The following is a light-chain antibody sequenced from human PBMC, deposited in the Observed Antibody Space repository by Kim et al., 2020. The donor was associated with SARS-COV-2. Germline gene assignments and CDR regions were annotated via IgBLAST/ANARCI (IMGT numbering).Light chain of an antibody. Sequence: EIQMTQSPSSLSASVGDRVTITCQASQNISTYVAWFQQKPGKAPKLLINDASTLQAGVPSRCSGGGSGTDFTFTITSLQPEDVATYYCQQYYHLPLTFGDGTKVDIK. V-gene: IGKV1-33*01. CDR3: QQYYHLPLT. J-gene: IGKJ3*01. CDR2: DAS. CDR1: QNISTY.